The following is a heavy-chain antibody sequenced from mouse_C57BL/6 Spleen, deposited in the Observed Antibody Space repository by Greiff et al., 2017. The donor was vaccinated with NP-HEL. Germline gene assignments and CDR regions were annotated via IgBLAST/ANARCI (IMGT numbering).Heavy chain of an antibody. J-gene: IGHJ3*01. CDR1: GFNIKDYY. D-gene: IGHD2-12*01. CDR3: GVSYDGGAWFAY. Sequence: VQLQQSGAELVKPGASVKLSCTASGFNIKDYYMHWVKQRTEQGLEWIGRIDPEDGETKYAPKFQGKATITADTSSNTAYLQLSSLTSEDTAVYYWGVSYDGGAWFAYWGQGTLVTVSA. V-gene: IGHV14-2*01. CDR2: IDPEDGET.